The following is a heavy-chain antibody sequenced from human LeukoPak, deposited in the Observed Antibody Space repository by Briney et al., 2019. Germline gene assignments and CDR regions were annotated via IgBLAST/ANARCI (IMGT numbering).Heavy chain of an antibody. CDR3: ASLEVVHAFDI. V-gene: IGHV1-46*01. CDR1: GYTFTSYY. J-gene: IGHJ3*02. D-gene: IGHD3-22*01. CDR2: INPSGGST. Sequence: ASVKVSCKASGYTFTSYYMHWVRQAPGQGLEWMGMINPSGGSTSYAQKFQGRVTMTRDTSTSTVYMELSSLRSEDTAVYYCASLEVVHAFDIWGQGTMVTVSS.